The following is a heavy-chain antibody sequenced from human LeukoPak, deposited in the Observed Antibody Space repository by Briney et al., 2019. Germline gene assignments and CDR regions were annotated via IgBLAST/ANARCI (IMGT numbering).Heavy chain of an antibody. D-gene: IGHD2-15*01. CDR3: ARDRRILGWFDP. J-gene: IGHJ5*02. V-gene: IGHV1-18*04. Sequence: ASVKVSYKASGYTFTSYGISWVRQAPGQGLEWMGWISAYNGNTNYAQKLQGRVTMTTDTSTSTAYMELRSLRSDDTAVYYCARDRRILGWFDPWGQGTLVTVSS. CDR2: ISAYNGNT. CDR1: GYTFTSYG.